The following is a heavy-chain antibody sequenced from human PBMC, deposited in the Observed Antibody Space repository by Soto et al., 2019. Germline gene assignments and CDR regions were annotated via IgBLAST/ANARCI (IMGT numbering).Heavy chain of an antibody. Sequence: GGSLRLSCGASGFSFSTDSMHWVRQAPGKGLEWVSSIGRRSDIYYADSVKGRFTISRDNAKNSVSLQMNSLRDEDTAVYYCAREETAWPLAYGLDVWGQGTTVTVSS. CDR1: GFSFSTDS. CDR3: AREETAWPLAYGLDV. J-gene: IGHJ6*02. V-gene: IGHV3-21*01. CDR2: IGRRSDI. D-gene: IGHD2-21*02.